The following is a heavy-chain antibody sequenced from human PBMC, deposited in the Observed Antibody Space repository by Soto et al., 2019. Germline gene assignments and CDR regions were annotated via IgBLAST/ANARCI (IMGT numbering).Heavy chain of an antibody. Sequence: QVQLVQSGAEVREPGASVKVSCKASGYTFTNYGVSWVRQAPGQGLEWMGWIGGYKGNTNYAQKLQGRVTLTTDTPTSAAYMELRGLSSDDTAVYYCAPHTLDTGMPSGYWGQGPLVTVSS. D-gene: IGHD5-18*01. J-gene: IGHJ4*02. CDR2: IGGYKGNT. CDR3: APHTLDTGMPSGY. V-gene: IGHV1-18*01. CDR1: GYTFTNYG.